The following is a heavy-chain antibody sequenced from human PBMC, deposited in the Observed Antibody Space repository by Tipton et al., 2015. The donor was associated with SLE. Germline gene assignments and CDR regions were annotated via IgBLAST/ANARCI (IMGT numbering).Heavy chain of an antibody. J-gene: IGHJ3*02. CDR1: GGSISSSNW. V-gene: IGHV4-4*02. CDR2: IYHSGST. Sequence: TLSLTCAVSGGSISSSNWWSWVRQPPGKGLEWIGEIYHSGSTNYNPSLKSRVTISVDKSKNQFSLKLSSVTAADTAVYYCAGTGGDYYDSSGYPDAFNIWGQGTVVTVSS. D-gene: IGHD3-22*01. CDR3: AGTGGDYYDSSGYPDAFNI.